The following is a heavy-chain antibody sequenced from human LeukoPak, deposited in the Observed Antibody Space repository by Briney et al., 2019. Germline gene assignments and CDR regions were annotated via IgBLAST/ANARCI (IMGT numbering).Heavy chain of an antibody. Sequence: GGSLRLSCAASGFTFSSYEMNLVRQAPGKGLEWVSYISSSGSTIYYAGSLKGRSTISRNNAKNSLYLQMTMRRSRARTVYYCARNRARSSYYYMDVWGKGTTVTVSS. CDR3: ARNRARSSYYYMDV. CDR1: GFTFSSYE. J-gene: IGHJ6*03. CDR2: ISSSGSTI. V-gene: IGHV3-48*03. D-gene: IGHD1-14*01.